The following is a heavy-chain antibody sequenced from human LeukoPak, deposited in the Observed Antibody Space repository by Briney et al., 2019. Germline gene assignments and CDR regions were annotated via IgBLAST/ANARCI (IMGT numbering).Heavy chain of an antibody. V-gene: IGHV3-74*01. Sequence: PGGSLRLSCAASGFTFSIYWMHWVRQAPGKGLEWVSRINSDGSSTTYADSVKGRFTISRDNAKNSLYLQMNSLRAEDTAVYYCARDFIVSYYDSSGFGYWGQGTLVTVSS. CDR2: INSDGSST. J-gene: IGHJ4*02. CDR3: ARDFIVSYYDSSGFGY. D-gene: IGHD3-22*01. CDR1: GFTFSIYW.